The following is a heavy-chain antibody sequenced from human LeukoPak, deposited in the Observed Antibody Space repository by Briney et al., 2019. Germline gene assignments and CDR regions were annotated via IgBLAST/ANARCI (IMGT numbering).Heavy chain of an antibody. CDR1: GYTFTDYY. J-gene: IGHJ4*02. CDR3: AIMGGSTTRAVDY. D-gene: IGHD2-8*01. CDR2: VDPEDGET. Sequence: PGATVKISCKVSGYTFTDYYMHWVQQAPGKGLEWMGLVDPEDGETIYAEKFQGRVTLTADKSTSTAYMELSSLRSEDTAMYYCAIMGGSTTRAVDYWAQGTLVTVSS. V-gene: IGHV1-69-2*01.